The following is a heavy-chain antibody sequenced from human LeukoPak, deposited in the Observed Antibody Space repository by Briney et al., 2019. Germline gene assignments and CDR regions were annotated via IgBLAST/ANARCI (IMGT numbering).Heavy chain of an antibody. D-gene: IGHD2-2*01. CDR3: ARDYCSSTSCPTVYDY. CDR2: INPSGGST. V-gene: IGHV1-46*01. J-gene: IGHJ4*02. CDR1: GYTFTSYY. Sequence: ASVKVSCKASGYTFTSYYMHWVRQAPGQGLEWMGIINPSGGSTSYAQKFQGRVTMTRDTSTSTVYMELSSLRSEDTAVYYCARDYCSSTSCPTVYDYWGPGTLVTVSS.